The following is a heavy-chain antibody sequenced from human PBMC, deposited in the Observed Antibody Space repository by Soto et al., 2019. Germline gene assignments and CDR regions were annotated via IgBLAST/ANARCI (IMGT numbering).Heavy chain of an antibody. V-gene: IGHV3-30*18. J-gene: IGHJ5*02. CDR3: AKDSKDYDIYNWFDP. Sequence: PGGSLRLSCAASGFTFSSYGMHWVRQAPGKGLEWVAVISYDGSNKYYADSVKGRFTISRDNSKNTLYLQMNSLRAEDTAVYYCAKDSKDYDIYNWFDPWGQGTLVTVSS. D-gene: IGHD3-9*01. CDR2: ISYDGSNK. CDR1: GFTFSSYG.